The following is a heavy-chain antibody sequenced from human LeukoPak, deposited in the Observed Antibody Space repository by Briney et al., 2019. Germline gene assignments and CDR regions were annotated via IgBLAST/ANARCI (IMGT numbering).Heavy chain of an antibody. CDR2: ISYDGSNK. V-gene: IGHV3-30*04. CDR3: ARPENTVTDFQH. Sequence: GSLRLSCAASGFTFSSYAMHWVRQAPGRGLEWVAVISYDGSNKYYADSVKGRFTISRDNSKNTLYLQMNSLRAEDTAVYYCARPENTVTDFQHWGQGTLVTVSS. D-gene: IGHD4-17*01. CDR1: GFTFSSYA. J-gene: IGHJ1*01.